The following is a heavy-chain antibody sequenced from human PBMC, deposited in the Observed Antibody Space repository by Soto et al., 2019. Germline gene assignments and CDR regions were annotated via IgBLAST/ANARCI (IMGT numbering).Heavy chain of an antibody. Sequence: SVKVSCKASGVTFSSYAISWVRQAPVQGLEWMGGIIPIFGTANYAQKFQGRVTITADESTSTAYMELSSLSSEETAVYYCARGSLDIVLTYYYYGMDVWGKGTTVTVS. V-gene: IGHV1-69*13. CDR2: IIPIFGTA. J-gene: IGHJ6*04. CDR3: ARGSLDIVLTYYYYGMDV. CDR1: GVTFSSYA. D-gene: IGHD2-8*01.